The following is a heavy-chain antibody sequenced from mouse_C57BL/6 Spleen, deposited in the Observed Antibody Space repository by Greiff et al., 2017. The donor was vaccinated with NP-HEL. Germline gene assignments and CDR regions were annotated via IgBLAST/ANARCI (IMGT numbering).Heavy chain of an antibody. Sequence: EVKLQESGAELVRPGASVKLSCTASGFNIKDDYMHWVKQRPEQGLEWIGWIDPENGDTEYASKFQGKATITADTSSNTAYLQLSSLTSEDTAVYYCTRLRRGYYFDYWGQGTTLTVSS. CDR1: GFNIKDDY. D-gene: IGHD1-2*01. CDR2: IDPENGDT. CDR3: TRLRRGYYFDY. J-gene: IGHJ2*01. V-gene: IGHV14-4*01.